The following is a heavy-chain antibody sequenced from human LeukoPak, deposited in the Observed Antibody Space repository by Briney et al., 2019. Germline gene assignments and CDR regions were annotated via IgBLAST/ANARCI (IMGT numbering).Heavy chain of an antibody. CDR3: ARAPGTTFDY. CDR1: GGSISSYY. V-gene: IGHV4-4*08. Sequence: SETLSLTCTVSGGSISSYYWSWIRQSPGKGLEWIVSINHSWSTYYNPSLKSRVTISVDTSKNQFSLKLTSVTAADTAVYYCARAPGTTFDYWGHGNMVTVSS. CDR2: INHSWST. J-gene: IGHJ4*01. D-gene: IGHD4-17*01.